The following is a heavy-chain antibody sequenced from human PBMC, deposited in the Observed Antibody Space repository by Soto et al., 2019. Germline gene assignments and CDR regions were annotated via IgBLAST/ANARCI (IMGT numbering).Heavy chain of an antibody. CDR2: ISSSSSYI. V-gene: IGHV3-21*01. D-gene: IGHD3-3*01. J-gene: IGHJ4*02. CDR3: ARYGERADYDFWSGYLQYYFDY. CDR1: GFTFSSYS. Sequence: VSMRLCCAASGFTFSSYSMNWVRQAPGKGLEWVSSISSSSSYIYYADSVKGRFTISRDNAKNSLYLQMNSLRAEDTAVYYCARYGERADYDFWSGYLQYYFDYWGQGTLVTVSS.